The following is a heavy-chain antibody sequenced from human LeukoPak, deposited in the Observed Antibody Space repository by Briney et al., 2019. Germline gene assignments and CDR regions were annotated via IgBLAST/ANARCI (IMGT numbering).Heavy chain of an antibody. CDR2: IRSKAYGGTT. CDR1: EFTFSTYS. D-gene: IGHD2-21*02. Sequence: LTGRSLRLSCAASEFTFSTYSMHWVRRAPGKGLEWVVFIRSKAYGGTTEYAASVKGRFTISRDDSKSIAYLQMNSLKTEDTAVYYCTRAYCGGDCYFQHWGQGTLVTVSS. V-gene: IGHV3-49*04. J-gene: IGHJ1*01. CDR3: TRAYCGGDCYFQH.